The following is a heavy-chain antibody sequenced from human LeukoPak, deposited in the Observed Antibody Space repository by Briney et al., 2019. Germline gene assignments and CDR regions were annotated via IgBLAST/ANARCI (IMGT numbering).Heavy chain of an antibody. V-gene: IGHV3-7*03. CDR2: IKQDGSEK. CDR1: GFTFSSYW. CDR3: ARARGGYYYGMDV. J-gene: IGHJ6*02. D-gene: IGHD3-10*01. Sequence: GGSLRLSCAASGFTFSSYWMSWVRQAPGKGLEWVANIKQDGSEKYYVDSVKGRFTISRDNAKNSLYLQMNSLRAEDTAVYYCARARGGYYYGMDVWGQGTTVTVSS.